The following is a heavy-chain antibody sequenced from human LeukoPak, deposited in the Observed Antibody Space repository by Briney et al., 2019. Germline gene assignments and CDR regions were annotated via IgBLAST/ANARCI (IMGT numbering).Heavy chain of an antibody. V-gene: IGHV3-74*01. Sequence: GGSLRLSCEASGFTLSNYWMHWVRQAPGKGLVWVSRINNDGSTEHYADSVKGRFTISRDNAENTLYLQMNSLRAEDTAVYYCARGPETYYYDSSAYYWGQGTLVTVSS. CDR1: GFTLSNYW. D-gene: IGHD3-22*01. CDR2: INNDGSTE. J-gene: IGHJ4*02. CDR3: ARGPETYYYDSSAYY.